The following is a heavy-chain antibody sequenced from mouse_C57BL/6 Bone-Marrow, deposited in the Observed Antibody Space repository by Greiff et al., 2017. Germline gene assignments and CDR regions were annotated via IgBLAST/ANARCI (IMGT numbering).Heavy chain of an antibody. D-gene: IGHD2-5*01. CDR1: GYTFTSYW. V-gene: IGHV1-64*01. Sequence: QVQLQQSGAELVKPGASVKLSCKASGYTFTSYWMHWVKQRPGQGLEWIGMIHPNSGSTNYNEKFKSKATLTVDKSSSTAYMQLSSLTSEDSAVXYCAPIYSNLFYWYFDVWGTGTTVTVSS. J-gene: IGHJ1*03. CDR2: IHPNSGST. CDR3: APIYSNLFYWYFDV.